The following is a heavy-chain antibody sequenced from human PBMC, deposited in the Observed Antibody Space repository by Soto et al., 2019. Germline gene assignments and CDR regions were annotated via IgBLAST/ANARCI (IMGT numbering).Heavy chain of an antibody. V-gene: IGHV1-69*13. CDR1: GGTFSSYA. Sequence: SVKVSCKASGGTFSSYAFSWVRQAPGQGLEWMGGIIPIFGRANYAQKFQGRVTITADESTSTGYMELSSLRPEDTAVYYCARDPTYSDNGIVLHAKYSMDVWG. J-gene: IGHJ6*02. CDR3: ARDPTYSDNGIVLHAKYSMDV. CDR2: IIPIFGRA. D-gene: IGHD5-18*01.